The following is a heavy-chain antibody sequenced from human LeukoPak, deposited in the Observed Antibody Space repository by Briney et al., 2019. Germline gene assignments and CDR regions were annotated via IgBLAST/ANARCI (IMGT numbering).Heavy chain of an antibody. CDR2: ISGSGGST. D-gene: IGHD5-12*01. V-gene: IGHV3-23*01. Sequence: GGSLRLSCAASGFTFSSYAMSWVRQAPGKGLEWVSAISGSGGSTYYADSVKGRFTISRDNSKNTLYLQMNSLRAEDTAVYYCAKVRMDMVATSLTDYWGQGTLVTVSS. CDR3: AKVRMDMVATSLTDY. CDR1: GFTFSSYA. J-gene: IGHJ4*02.